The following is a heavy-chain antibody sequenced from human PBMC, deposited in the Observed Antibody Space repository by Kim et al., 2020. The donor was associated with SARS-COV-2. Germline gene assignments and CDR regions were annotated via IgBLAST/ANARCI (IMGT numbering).Heavy chain of an antibody. D-gene: IGHD5-12*01. V-gene: IGHV3-30*18. J-gene: IGHJ4*02. CDR2: ISYDGSNK. CDR1: GFTFSSYG. Sequence: GGSLRLSCAASGFTFSSYGMHWVRQAPGKGLEWVAVISYDGSNKYYADSVKGRFTISRDNSKNTLYLQMNSLRAEDTAVYYCAKDWGIIVATTIDYWGQG. CDR3: AKDWGIIVATTIDY.